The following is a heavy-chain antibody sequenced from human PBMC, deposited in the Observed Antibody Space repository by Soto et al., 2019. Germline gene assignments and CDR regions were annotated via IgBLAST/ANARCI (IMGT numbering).Heavy chain of an antibody. V-gene: IGHV3-23*01. J-gene: IGHJ4*02. Sequence: GGSLRLSCAASGFTFRSYSMNWVRQAPGKGLEWVSAISGSGGSTYYADSVKGRFTISRDNSKNTLYLQMNSLRAEDTAIYYCAKSSSSENYWGQGTLVTVSS. D-gene: IGHD6-6*01. CDR2: ISGSGGST. CDR3: AKSSSSENY. CDR1: GFTFRSYS.